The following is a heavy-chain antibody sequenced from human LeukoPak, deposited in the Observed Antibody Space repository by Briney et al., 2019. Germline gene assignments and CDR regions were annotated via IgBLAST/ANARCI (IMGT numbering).Heavy chain of an antibody. D-gene: IGHD6-19*01. CDR3: AKRNSFSSGWNTD. CDR2: ISWNSGSI. Sequence: GGSLRLSCAASGFTFDDYAMHWVRHAPGKGLEWVSGISWNSGSIGYTDSVKGRFTISRDNSNNMLYLVMNSLRVEDTAVYYCAKRNSFSSGWNTDWGQGTLVSVSS. J-gene: IGHJ4*02. CDR1: GFTFDDYA. V-gene: IGHV3-9*01.